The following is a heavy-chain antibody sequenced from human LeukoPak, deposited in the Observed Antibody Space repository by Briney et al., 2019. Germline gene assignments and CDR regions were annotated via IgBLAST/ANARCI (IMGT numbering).Heavy chain of an antibody. J-gene: IGHJ4*02. D-gene: IGHD6-13*01. Sequence: ETLSLTCAVYGGSFSGYYWSWVRQAPGMGLEWVSAISGNSGNTHYADSVKGRFTISRDNSKNTLYLQMNSLRAEDTAIYYCAKPARVGAVDYWGQGTLVTVSS. V-gene: IGHV3-23*01. CDR3: AKPARVGAVDY. CDR1: GGSFSGYY. CDR2: ISGNSGNT.